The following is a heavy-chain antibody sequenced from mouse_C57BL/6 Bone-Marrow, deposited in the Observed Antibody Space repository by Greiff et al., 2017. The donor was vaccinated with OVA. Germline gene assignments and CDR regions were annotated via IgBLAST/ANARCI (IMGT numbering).Heavy chain of an antibody. CDR3: ARNFYDGGVGY. CDR1: GFSLTSYG. CDR2: IWSGGST. J-gene: IGHJ2*01. Sequence: QVQLKESGPGLVQPSQSLSITCTVSGFSLTSYGVHWVRQSPGKGLEWLGVIWSGGSTDYNAAFISRLSISKDNSKSQVFFKMNSLQADDTAIYHCARNFYDGGVGYWGQGTTLTVSS. V-gene: IGHV2-2*01. D-gene: IGHD2-3*01.